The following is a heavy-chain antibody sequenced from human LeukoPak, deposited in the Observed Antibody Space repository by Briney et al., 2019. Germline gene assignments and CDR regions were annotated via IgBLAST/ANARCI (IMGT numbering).Heavy chain of an antibody. CDR3: AILWGGIVAADDAFDV. CDR2: TNPGDSTT. D-gene: IGHD1-26*01. V-gene: IGHV5-51*01. J-gene: IGHJ3*01. CDR1: GYNFAQYR. Sequence: GGSLRLSCKGSGYNFAQYRIGWVRQMPGKGLEWMGLTNPGDSTTFYRPSFQGQATMSGDNSISTVYLQLNSLKASDTAMYYCAILWGGIVAADDAFDVGGEGTMVTVSS.